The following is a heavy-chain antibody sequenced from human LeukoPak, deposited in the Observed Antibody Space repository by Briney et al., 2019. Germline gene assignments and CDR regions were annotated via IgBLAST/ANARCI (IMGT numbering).Heavy chain of an antibody. CDR2: ISADGGST. Sequence: GGSLRLSRVASGLNFDDSAMHWVRQAPGKGLEWVSLISADGGSTFSADSVKGRFSISRDNSKNSLYLQMNGLRSEDTAMYYCAKESGKFDYWGQGTLVAVSS. CDR3: AKESGKFDY. CDR1: GLNFDDSA. J-gene: IGHJ4*02. V-gene: IGHV3-43*02.